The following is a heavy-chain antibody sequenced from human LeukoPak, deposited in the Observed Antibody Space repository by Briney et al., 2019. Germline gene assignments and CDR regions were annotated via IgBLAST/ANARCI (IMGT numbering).Heavy chain of an antibody. V-gene: IGHV4-59*01. D-gene: IGHD3-16*01. CDR2: FHNSGTS. J-gene: IGHJ4*02. Sequence: PSETLSLTCTVSDDSISDYYRGWIRQPPGKGLERIGYFHNSGTSTYNPSLKSRVTISADTSKNQFSLKLNSLTTADTAVYYCTRGAGWLIDYWGQGTLVTVSS. CDR1: DDSISDYY. CDR3: TRGAGWLIDY.